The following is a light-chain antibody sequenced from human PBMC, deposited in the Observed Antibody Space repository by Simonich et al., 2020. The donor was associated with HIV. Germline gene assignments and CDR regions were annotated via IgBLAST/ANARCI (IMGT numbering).Light chain of an antibody. V-gene: IGLV2-14*01. Sequence: QSALTQPASVSGSPGQSITISCTGTSNDVGGYNYVSWYQQHPGKAPKLRIYDVSKRPSGVSNRFSGSKSGNTASLTISGLQAEDEADYYCSSYTSSRTWVFGGGTKLTVL. CDR3: SSYTSSRTWV. J-gene: IGLJ3*02. CDR2: DVS. CDR1: SNDVGGYNY.